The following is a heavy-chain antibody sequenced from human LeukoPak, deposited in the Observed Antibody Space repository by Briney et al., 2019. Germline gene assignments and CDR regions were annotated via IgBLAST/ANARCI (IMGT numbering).Heavy chain of an antibody. CDR1: GFTFSSYA. D-gene: IGHD1-26*01. V-gene: IGHV3-30-3*01. Sequence: GGSLRLSCAASGFTFSSYAMHWVRQAPGKGLEWVAVISYDGSNKYYADSVKGRFTISRDNSKNTLYLQMNSLRAEDTAVYYCARDSGSYRARSFDYWGQGTLVTVSS. CDR2: ISYDGSNK. CDR3: ARDSGSYRARSFDY. J-gene: IGHJ4*02.